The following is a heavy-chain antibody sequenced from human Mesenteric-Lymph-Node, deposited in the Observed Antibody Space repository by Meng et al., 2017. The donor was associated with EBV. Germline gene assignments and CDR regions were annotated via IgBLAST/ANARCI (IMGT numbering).Heavy chain of an antibody. J-gene: IGHJ4*02. CDR1: GYTFTSYG. D-gene: IGHD3-16*01. CDR2: ISVDSGNT. CDR3: ARGGLSIDY. V-gene: IGHV1-18*01. Sequence: QSGAEMRNPGASVKVSCETSGYTFTSYGINWVRQAPGQGLEWMGWISVDSGNTNYAQKVRDRVTMTTDFSTNTAYMELRSLTSDDTAVYYCARGGLSIDYWGLGTLVTASS.